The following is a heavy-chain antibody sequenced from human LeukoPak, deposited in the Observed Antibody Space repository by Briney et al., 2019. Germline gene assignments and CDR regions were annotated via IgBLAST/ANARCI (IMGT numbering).Heavy chain of an antibody. J-gene: IGHJ4*02. CDR2: IYYSGST. CDR1: GGSISSGGYY. V-gene: IGHV4-31*03. Sequence: SETLSLTCTVSGGSISSGGYYWSWIRQHPGTGLEWIGYIYYSGSTYYNPSLKSRVTISVDTSKNQFSLKLSSVTAADTAVYYCARVGDYSDFDYWGQGTLVTVSS. CDR3: ARVGDYSDFDY. D-gene: IGHD4-17*01.